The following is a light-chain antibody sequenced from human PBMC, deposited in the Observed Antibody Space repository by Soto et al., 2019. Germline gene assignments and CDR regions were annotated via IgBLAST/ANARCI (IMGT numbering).Light chain of an antibody. Sequence: DIQMTQSPSSLSPSVGDRVTITCRASRSISDWLAWYQQKPGKAPKLLIHKASSLQSGVPSRFSGSGSGTDFTLTISSLHPDDFATYYCQQYNSYSPTFGKGTKVDIK. CDR1: RSISDW. CDR3: QQYNSYSPT. J-gene: IGKJ1*01. CDR2: KAS. V-gene: IGKV1-5*03.